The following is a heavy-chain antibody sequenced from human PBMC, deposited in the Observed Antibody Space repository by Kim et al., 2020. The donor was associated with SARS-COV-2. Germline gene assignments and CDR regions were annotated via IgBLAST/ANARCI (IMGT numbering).Heavy chain of an antibody. CDR2: ISSSSSYI. CDR1: GFTFSSYS. CDR3: ARGIAVGHYSPFDP. J-gene: IGHJ5*02. V-gene: IGHV3-21*01. D-gene: IGHD6-19*01. Sequence: GGSLRLSCAASGFTFSSYSMNWVRQAPGKGLEWVSSISSSSSYIYYADSVKGRFTISRDNAKNSLYLQMNSLRAEDTAVYYCARGIAVGHYSPFDPWGQGTLVTVSS.